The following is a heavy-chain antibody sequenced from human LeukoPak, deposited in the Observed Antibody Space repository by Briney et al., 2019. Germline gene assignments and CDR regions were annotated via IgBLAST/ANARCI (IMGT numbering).Heavy chain of an antibody. CDR2: ISGSGDNT. V-gene: IGHV3-23*01. CDR1: GFTFSSYA. J-gene: IGHJ4*02. D-gene: IGHD3-22*01. CDR3: AKGCYCDSSGSFYFDY. Sequence: PGGSLRLSCAASGFTFSSYAMSWVRQAPGKGLEWVSGISGSGDNTYYADSVKGRFTISRDNSKNTLYVQVNSLGTEDTAAYYCAKGCYCDSSGSFYFDYWGQGTLVTVSS.